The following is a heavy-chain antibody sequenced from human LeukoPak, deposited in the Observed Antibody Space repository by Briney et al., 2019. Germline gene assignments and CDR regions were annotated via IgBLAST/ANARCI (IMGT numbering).Heavy chain of an antibody. CDR3: ARHQGRRPRGIAAAGGNWFDP. V-gene: IGHV4-39*01. D-gene: IGHD6-13*01. J-gene: IGHJ5*02. CDR2: IYYSGST. CDR1: GGSISSSSYY. Sequence: SETLSLTCTVSGGSISSSSYYWGWIRQPPGKGLEWIGSIYYSGSTYYNPSLKSRVTISVDTSKNQFSLKLSSVTAADTAVYYCARHQGRRPRGIAAAGGNWFDPWSQGTLVTVSS.